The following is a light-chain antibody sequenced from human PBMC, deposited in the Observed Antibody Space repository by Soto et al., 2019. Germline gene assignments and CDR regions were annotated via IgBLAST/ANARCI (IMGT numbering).Light chain of an antibody. CDR1: QSVSNY. CDR2: DAS. CDR3: QHRSKWPIT. Sequence: EIVLTQSPVTLSLSPGEGATLSCRASQSVSNYLAWYQQKPGQAPRLLIYDASNRATGIPARFSGSGSGTDFTLTISSLETEDFAVYYCQHRSKWPITFGQGTRLEIK. V-gene: IGKV3-11*01. J-gene: IGKJ5*01.